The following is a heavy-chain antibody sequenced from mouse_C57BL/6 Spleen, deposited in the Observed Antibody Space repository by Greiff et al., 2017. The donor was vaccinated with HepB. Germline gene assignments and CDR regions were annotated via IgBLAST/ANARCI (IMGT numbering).Heavy chain of an antibody. D-gene: IGHD4-1*01. V-gene: IGHV1-42*01. CDR3: ANLGAMDY. CDR1: GYSFTGYY. Sequence: VHVKQSGPELVKPGASVKISCKASGYSFTGYYMNWVKQSPEKSLEWIGEINPSTGGTTYNQKFKAKATLTVDKSSSTAYMQLKSLTSEDSAVYYCANLGAMDYWGQGTSVTVSS. CDR2: INPSTGGT. J-gene: IGHJ4*01.